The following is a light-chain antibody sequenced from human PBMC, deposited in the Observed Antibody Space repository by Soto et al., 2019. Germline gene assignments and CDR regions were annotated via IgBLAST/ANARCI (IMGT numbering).Light chain of an antibody. CDR3: QQYYDWPIT. Sequence: EIVLTHSPATQCVSPGATATLSRRASQGISSLLAWYQQKTGQAPRLIIYAASTRAAGIPARFSGSGSGTDVTLTISSLQSADFAIYYCQQYYDWPITFGQGARLEIK. J-gene: IGKJ5*01. CDR1: QGISSL. V-gene: IGKV3-15*01. CDR2: AAS.